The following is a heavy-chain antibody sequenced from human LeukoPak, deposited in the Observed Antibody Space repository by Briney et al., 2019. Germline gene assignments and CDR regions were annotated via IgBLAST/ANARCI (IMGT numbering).Heavy chain of an antibody. CDR2: INPSGGST. D-gene: IGHD3-3*01. CDR3: ASDGKYDFWSGYYTGKEYYYYMDV. Sequence: ASVKVSCKASGYTFTSYSMHWVRQAPGQGLEWMGIINPSGGSTSYAQKFQGRVTMTRDMSTSTVYMELSSLRSEDTAVYYCASDGKYDFWSGYYTGKEYYYYMDVWGKGTTVTVSS. J-gene: IGHJ6*03. V-gene: IGHV1-46*01. CDR1: GYTFTSYS.